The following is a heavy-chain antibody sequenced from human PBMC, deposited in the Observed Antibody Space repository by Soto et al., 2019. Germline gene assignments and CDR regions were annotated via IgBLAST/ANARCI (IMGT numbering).Heavy chain of an antibody. CDR3: ARVSWREKYGMDV. CDR2: ITFSGNTL. Sequence: LRLSCAASGFTFSDSYMIWIRQAPLKGLEWISYITFSGNTLYYADSLKGRFTISRDNAKNSLYLQMNRLRAEDTAVYYCARVSWREKYGMDVWGQGTTVTVSS. CDR1: GFTFSDSY. V-gene: IGHV3-11*01. J-gene: IGHJ6*02.